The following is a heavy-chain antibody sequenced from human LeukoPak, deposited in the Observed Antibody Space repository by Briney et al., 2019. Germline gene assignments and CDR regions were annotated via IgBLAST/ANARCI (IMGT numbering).Heavy chain of an antibody. CDR3: ARSVQNTAFDY. V-gene: IGHV3-21*01. J-gene: IGHJ4*02. CDR2: ISSSSNYI. Sequence: GGSLRLSCVASGFTFNNYSMNWVRQAPGKGLEWVSVISSSSNYIYYADSVKGRFTTSRDNAKNSLYLQMNSLRAEDTAVYYCARSVQNTAFDYWGQGTLVTVSS. D-gene: IGHD5-18*01. CDR1: GFTFNNYS.